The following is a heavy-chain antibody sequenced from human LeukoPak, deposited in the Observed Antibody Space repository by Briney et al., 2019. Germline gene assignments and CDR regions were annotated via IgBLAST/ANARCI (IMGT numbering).Heavy chain of an antibody. CDR3: AREGGSYLDY. Sequence: GESLKISCKGSGYIFTSYWISWVRQLPGKGLEWMGRIDPSDSYTNYRPSFQGHVTISADKPISTAYLQWSSLKASDTAMYYCAREGGSYLDYWGQGTLVTVSS. CDR1: GYIFTSYW. J-gene: IGHJ4*02. V-gene: IGHV5-10-1*01. D-gene: IGHD1-26*01. CDR2: IDPSDSYT.